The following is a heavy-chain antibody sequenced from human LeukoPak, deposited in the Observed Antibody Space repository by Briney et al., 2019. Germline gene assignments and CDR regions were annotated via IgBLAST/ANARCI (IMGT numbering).Heavy chain of an antibody. Sequence: PGRSLRLSCAASGFTFSSYAMHWVRQAPGKGLEWVAVISYDGSNKYYADSVKGRFTISRDNSKNTLYLQMNSLRAEDTAVYYCARVEGFSGWFWFDPWGQGTLVTVSS. D-gene: IGHD6-19*01. CDR2: ISYDGSNK. V-gene: IGHV3-30*01. J-gene: IGHJ5*02. CDR3: ARVEGFSGWFWFDP. CDR1: GFTFSSYA.